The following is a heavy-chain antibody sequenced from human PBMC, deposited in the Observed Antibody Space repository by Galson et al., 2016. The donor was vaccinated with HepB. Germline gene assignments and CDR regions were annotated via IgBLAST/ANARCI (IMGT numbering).Heavy chain of an antibody. V-gene: IGHV3-48*01. J-gene: IGHJ4*02. D-gene: IGHD6-19*01. CDR1: GFTFNRRG. Sequence: SLRLSCAASGFTFNRRGMHWVRQAPGKGLEWVSYISSGSDTIYYADSVKGRFTISRDNAKNSLYLQMNSLRAEDTAVYYCARDFSGWFYFDYWGQGTLVTVSS. CDR3: ARDFSGWFYFDY. CDR2: ISSGSDTI.